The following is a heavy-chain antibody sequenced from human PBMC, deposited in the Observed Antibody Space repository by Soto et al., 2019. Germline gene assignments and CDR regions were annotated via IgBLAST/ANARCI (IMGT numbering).Heavy chain of an antibody. Sequence: PGLSLRLSWAASGFTFSSYAMSWIRQAQGKGLEWVSAISGSGGSTYYADSVKGRFTISRDNSKNTLYLQMNSLRAEDTAVYYCAKACVVVTAMDYYYYGMDVWGQGTTVTVSS. CDR2: ISGSGGST. CDR1: GFTFSSYA. V-gene: IGHV3-23*01. J-gene: IGHJ6*02. D-gene: IGHD2-21*02. CDR3: AKACVVVTAMDYYYYGMDV.